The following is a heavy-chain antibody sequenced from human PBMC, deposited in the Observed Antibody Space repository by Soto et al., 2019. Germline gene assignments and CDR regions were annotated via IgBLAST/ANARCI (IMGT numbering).Heavy chain of an antibody. CDR2: IIPMFGTA. Sequence: QVQLVQSGAEVKKPESSVKVSCKAPGGTFSTYAISWVRQAPGQGLEWMGGIIPMFGTANYAQRFQDRVTITADESTNTVYMALSSLRSADTAVYFCASGMQLWLRRINNGYSGWGQGTLVTVSS. V-gene: IGHV1-69*12. CDR1: GGTFSTYA. D-gene: IGHD5-12*01. CDR3: ASGMQLWLRRINNGYSG. J-gene: IGHJ4*02.